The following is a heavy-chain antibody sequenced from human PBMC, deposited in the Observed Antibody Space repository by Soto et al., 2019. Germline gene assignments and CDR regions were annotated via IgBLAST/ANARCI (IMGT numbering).Heavy chain of an antibody. V-gene: IGHV1-18*04. J-gene: IGHJ4*02. D-gene: IGHD3-22*01. CDR2: ISGHNGNT. Sequence: ASVKFSCKASGYTFTSYGISWVRQAPGQGPEWMGWISGHNGNTNHPQSLQGRVTMTTDTSRNTAYMELRSLRSDDTAVYYCARHRFNYYDNTVYYYFDYWGQGTRVTV. CDR3: ARHRFNYYDNTVYYYFDY. CDR1: GYTFTSYG.